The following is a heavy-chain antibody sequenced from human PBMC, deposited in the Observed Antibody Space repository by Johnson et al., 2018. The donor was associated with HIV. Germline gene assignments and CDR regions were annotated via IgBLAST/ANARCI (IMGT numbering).Heavy chain of an antibody. CDR3: AREMSSGYLHAFDI. CDR1: GFTFSSYA. J-gene: IGHJ3*02. Sequence: VQLVESGGGVVQPGGSLRLSCAASGFTFSSYAMHWVRQTPGKGLLWVSRINGEGSSTTYTDSVKGRFTISRENAKNTLYLQMHSLRADDTAVYYCAREMSSGYLHAFDIWGQGTMVTVSS. CDR2: INGEGSST. V-gene: IGHV3-74*01. D-gene: IGHD3-22*01.